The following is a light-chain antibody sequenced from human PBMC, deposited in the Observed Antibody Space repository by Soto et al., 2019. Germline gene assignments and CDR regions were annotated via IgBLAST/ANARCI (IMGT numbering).Light chain of an antibody. CDR2: KNN. V-gene: IGLV1-44*01. CDR1: SSNIGSNT. Sequence: QSVLTQPPSASGTPGQRVTISCSGSSSNIGSNTVNWYQQLQGTGPKFLIYKNNQRPSGVPDRFSGSKSGTSGSLAISGLQSEDEADYYCAAWDDSLNGVLFGGGTKVTVL. CDR3: AAWDDSLNGVL. J-gene: IGLJ2*01.